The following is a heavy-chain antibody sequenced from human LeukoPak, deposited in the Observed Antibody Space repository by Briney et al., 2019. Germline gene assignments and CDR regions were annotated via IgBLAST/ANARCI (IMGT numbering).Heavy chain of an antibody. J-gene: IGHJ5*02. Sequence: PSETLSLTCTVSGGSISSSSYYWGWIRQPPGKGLEWIGSIYYSGSTYYNPSLKSRVTISVDTSKNQFSLKLSSVTAADTAVYYCAGVVAATGWFDPWGQGTLVTVSS. CDR1: GGSISSSSYY. CDR2: IYYSGST. V-gene: IGHV4-39*01. CDR3: AGVVAATGWFDP. D-gene: IGHD2-15*01.